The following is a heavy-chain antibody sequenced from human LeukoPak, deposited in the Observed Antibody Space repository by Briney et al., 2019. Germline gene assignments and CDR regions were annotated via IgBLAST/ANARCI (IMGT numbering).Heavy chain of an antibody. V-gene: IGHV3-23*01. Sequence: PGGSLRLSCAASGFTFSSYAMSWVRQAPGKGLEGVSAISGSGGSTYYADSVKGRFTISRDNSKNTLYLQMNSLRAEDTAVYYCAKTYYYDSSGYYFDYWDQGTLVTVSS. CDR1: GFTFSSYA. CDR3: AKTYYYDSSGYYFDY. J-gene: IGHJ4*02. CDR2: ISGSGGST. D-gene: IGHD3-22*01.